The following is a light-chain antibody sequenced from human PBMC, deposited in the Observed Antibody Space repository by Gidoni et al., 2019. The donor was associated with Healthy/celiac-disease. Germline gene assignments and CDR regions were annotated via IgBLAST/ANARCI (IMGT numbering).Light chain of an antibody. Sequence: DRGMTQSPLSLPVTPGEPASISCRSSQSLLHSNGYNYLDWYLQKPGQSPQLLIYLGSNRASGVPDRFSGSGSGTDFTLKISRVEAEDVGVYYCMQALQTPITFGQGTRLEIK. CDR2: LGS. CDR3: MQALQTPIT. V-gene: IGKV2-28*01. J-gene: IGKJ5*01. CDR1: QSLLHSNGYNY.